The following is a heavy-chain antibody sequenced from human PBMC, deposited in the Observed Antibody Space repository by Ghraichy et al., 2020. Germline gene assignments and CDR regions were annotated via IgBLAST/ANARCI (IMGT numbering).Heavy chain of an antibody. J-gene: IGHJ6*02. D-gene: IGHD4-23*01. CDR2: ITSSSRFI. V-gene: IGHV3-48*02. CDR1: EFTFSSYS. Sequence: GGSLRISCVGSEFTFSSYSMNWVRQAPGKGLEWVSYITSSSRFISYADSVKGRFTVSRDNGQNSLYLQMKSLRDEDTAVYYCARGSTVVRYYYYDGMDVWGQGTTVTVSS. CDR3: ARGSTVVRYYYYDGMDV.